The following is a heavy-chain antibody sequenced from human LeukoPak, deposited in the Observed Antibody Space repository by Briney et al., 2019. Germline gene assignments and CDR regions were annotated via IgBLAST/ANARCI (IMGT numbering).Heavy chain of an antibody. D-gene: IGHD5-24*01. Sequence: SETLSLSCTVSGGSFDSSYCWTWVRQSPGKGLEWIATIYSSTFTYYNPSLRSRVSISGDTSKNLFSLKLTSVTAADTAMYYCTRGSDDYTLGNHWGQGTLVVVSS. J-gene: IGHJ5*02. CDR1: GGSFDSSYC. CDR3: TRGSDDYTLGNH. V-gene: IGHV4-39*01. CDR2: IYSSTFT.